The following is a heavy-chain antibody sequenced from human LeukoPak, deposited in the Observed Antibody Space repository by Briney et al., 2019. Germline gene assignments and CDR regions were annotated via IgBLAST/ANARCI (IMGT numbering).Heavy chain of an antibody. Sequence: PGGSLRLSCAASGCTFSSCSMNWVRQAPGKGLEWVSYISSSSSTIYYADSVKGRFTISRDNAKNSLYLQMNSLRAEDTAVYYCARAKTYSSSPIDYWGQGTLVTVSS. D-gene: IGHD6-6*01. CDR3: ARAKTYSSSPIDY. J-gene: IGHJ4*02. CDR2: ISSSSSTI. V-gene: IGHV3-48*04. CDR1: GCTFSSCS.